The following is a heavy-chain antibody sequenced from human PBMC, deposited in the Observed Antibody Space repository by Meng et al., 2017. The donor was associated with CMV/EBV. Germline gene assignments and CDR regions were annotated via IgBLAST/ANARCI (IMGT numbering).Heavy chain of an antibody. Sequence: SETLSLTCTVSGGSVSSGSYYWSWIRQPPGTGLEWIGYIYYSGSTNYNPSLKSRVTISVDTSKNQFSLKLSSVTAADTAVYYCARGAAARLGYYYYGMDVWGQGTTVTVSS. CDR2: IYYSGST. J-gene: IGHJ6*02. CDR1: GGSVSSGSYY. CDR3: ARGAAARLGYYYYGMDV. D-gene: IGHD6-6*01. V-gene: IGHV4-61*01.